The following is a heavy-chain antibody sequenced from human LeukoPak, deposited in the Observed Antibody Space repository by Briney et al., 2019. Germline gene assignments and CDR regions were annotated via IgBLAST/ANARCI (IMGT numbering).Heavy chain of an antibody. D-gene: IGHD1-1*01. CDR1: VFSFSSYG. CDR2: VWYDGSYK. CDR3: PPALDSRVLTNSTPQFQN. V-gene: IGHV3-33*01. Sequence: GRSLRLSCAASVFSFSSYGTHCVRQAPGKGLEWVAVVWYDGSYKYYADSVKGRFTISRDNSKNTLYLQMISLRADDTAVYYYPPALDSRVLTNSTPQFQNWGQGTLVTVSS. J-gene: IGHJ4*02.